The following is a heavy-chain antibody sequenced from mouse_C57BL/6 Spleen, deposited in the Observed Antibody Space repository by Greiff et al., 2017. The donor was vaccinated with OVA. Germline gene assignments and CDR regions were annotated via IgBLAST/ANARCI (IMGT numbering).Heavy chain of an antibody. D-gene: IGHD2-1*01. CDR2: IWSGGST. CDR3: ARVYYGNWYFDV. J-gene: IGHJ1*03. CDR1: GFSLTSYG. Sequence: VQLKQSGPGLVQPSQSLSITCTVSGFSLTSYGVHWVRQSPGKGLEWLGVIWSGGSTDYNAAFISRLSISKDNSKSQVFFKMNSLQADDTAIYYCARVYYGNWYFDVWGTGTTVTVSS. V-gene: IGHV2-2*01.